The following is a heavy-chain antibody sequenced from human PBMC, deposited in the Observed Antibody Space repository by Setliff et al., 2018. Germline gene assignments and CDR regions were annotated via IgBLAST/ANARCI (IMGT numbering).Heavy chain of an antibody. CDR3: ARDDGLGPPLYYYYMDV. Sequence: SETLSLTCTVSDVSISGYYWSWIRQPPGKGLEWIGYIHSSGRSNYSPSLKSRVTMSVDTSKNQFSLKLSSVTAADTAVYYCARDDGLGPPLYYYYMDVWGKGTTVTVSS. CDR1: DVSISGYY. V-gene: IGHV4-4*08. D-gene: IGHD6-6*01. CDR2: IHSSGRS. J-gene: IGHJ6*03.